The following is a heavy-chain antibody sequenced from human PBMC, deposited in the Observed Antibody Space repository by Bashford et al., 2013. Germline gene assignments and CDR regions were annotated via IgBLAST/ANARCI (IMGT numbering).Heavy chain of an antibody. V-gene: IGHV3-30-3*01. CDR2: ISFDGSNK. Sequence: GSLXLSCAASGFTFSSYAYALGPPGSRQGLECVSVISFDGSNKYYAGSVKGRFTISRDNSKNTLYLQMNSLRAEDTAVYFCARDLRGSYYDPIYAFDIWGQGTMVTVSS. CDR3: ARDLRGSYYDPIYAFDI. J-gene: IGHJ3*02. D-gene: IGHD1-26*01. CDR1: GFTFSSYA.